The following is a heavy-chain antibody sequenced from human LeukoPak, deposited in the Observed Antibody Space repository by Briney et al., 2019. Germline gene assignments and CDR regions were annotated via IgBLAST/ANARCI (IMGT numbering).Heavy chain of an antibody. J-gene: IGHJ5*02. V-gene: IGHV4-61*02. Sequence: SETLSLTCTVSGGSISSGSYCWSWIRQPAGTGLEWIGRIYTSGITNYSPSLKTRVTISADATKNQFSLKLSSVILADTAVFFCARKQWVEYYLDPWPQGTLVTVSS. D-gene: IGHD6-19*01. CDR3: ARKQWVEYYLDP. CDR1: GGSISSGSYC. CDR2: IYTSGIT.